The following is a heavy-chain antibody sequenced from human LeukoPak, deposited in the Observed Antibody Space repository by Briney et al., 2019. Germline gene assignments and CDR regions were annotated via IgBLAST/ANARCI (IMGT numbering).Heavy chain of an antibody. CDR3: AREDRYCSGGTCYSGFFYFDY. Sequence: PGGSLRLPCAASGFTFSSCGMHWVRQAPGKGLEWVAVIWYDGSNKYYADSVKGRFSISRDNSKNTLYLQMNSLRAEDTAVYYCAREDRYCSGGTCYSGFFYFDYWGQGTLVTVSS. V-gene: IGHV3-33*01. CDR2: IWYDGSNK. D-gene: IGHD2-15*01. CDR1: GFTFSSCG. J-gene: IGHJ4*02.